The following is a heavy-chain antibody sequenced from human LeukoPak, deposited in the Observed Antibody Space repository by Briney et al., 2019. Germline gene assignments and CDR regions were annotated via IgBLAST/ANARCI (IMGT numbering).Heavy chain of an antibody. J-gene: IGHJ6*02. D-gene: IGHD3-16*01. CDR1: GFTFSSYS. Sequence: GGSLRLSCAASGFTFSSYSMNWVRQAPGKGLEWVSSISSSSYIYYADSAKGRFTIPRDNAKNSLYLQMNSLRAEDTAVYYCARDLISDGMDVWGQGTTVTVSS. V-gene: IGHV3-21*01. CDR2: ISSSSYI. CDR3: ARDLISDGMDV.